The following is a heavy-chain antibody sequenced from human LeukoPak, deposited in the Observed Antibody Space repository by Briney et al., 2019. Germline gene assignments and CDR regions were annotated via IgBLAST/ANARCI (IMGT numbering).Heavy chain of an antibody. Sequence: ASVKVSCKASGYTFTSYGIGWVRQAPGQGLEWMGWISAYNGNTNYAQKLQGRVTMTTDTSTSTAYIELRSLKSDDTAVYYCAISGYYDSSGYYRPDGMDVWGQGTTVTVSS. CDR1: GYTFTSYG. J-gene: IGHJ6*02. D-gene: IGHD3-22*01. CDR2: ISAYNGNT. CDR3: AISGYYDSSGYYRPDGMDV. V-gene: IGHV1-18*01.